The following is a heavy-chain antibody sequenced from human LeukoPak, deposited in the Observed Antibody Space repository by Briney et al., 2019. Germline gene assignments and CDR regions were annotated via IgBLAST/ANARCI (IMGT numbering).Heavy chain of an antibody. J-gene: IGHJ5*02. V-gene: IGHV3-23*01. CDR1: GFAFSSYA. CDR3: AKSTTAGTRWFDP. D-gene: IGHD6-13*01. Sequence: PGGSLRLSCAASGFAFSSYAMSWVRQAPGKGLEWVSAISGSDGGTYYADSVKGRFTISRDNSKNTLYLQMSTLRAEDTAVYYCAKSTTAGTRWFDPWGQGTLVTASS. CDR2: ISGSDGGT.